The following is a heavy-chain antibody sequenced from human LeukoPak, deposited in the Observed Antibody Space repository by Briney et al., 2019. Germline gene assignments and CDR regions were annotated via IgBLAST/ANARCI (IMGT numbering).Heavy chain of an antibody. Sequence: GGSLRLSCAASGFTFSSYAMSLVRQAPGKGLEWVSAISGSGGSTYYADSVKGRFTISRDNSKNTLYLQMNSLRAEDTAVYYCAKDLDFWSGYYDYWGQGTLVTVSS. CDR2: ISGSGGST. V-gene: IGHV3-23*01. CDR1: GFTFSSYA. J-gene: IGHJ4*02. D-gene: IGHD3-3*01. CDR3: AKDLDFWSGYYDY.